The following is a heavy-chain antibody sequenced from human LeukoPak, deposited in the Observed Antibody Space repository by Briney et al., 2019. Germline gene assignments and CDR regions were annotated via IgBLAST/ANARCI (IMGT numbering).Heavy chain of an antibody. CDR1: GFTFSSYA. CDR3: ARAQSYYYGSGSYLVY. V-gene: IGHV3-30-3*01. D-gene: IGHD3-10*01. CDR2: ISYDGSNK. Sequence: GRSLRLYCAASGFTFSSYAMHWVRQAPGKGLEWVAVISYDGSNKYYADSVKGRFTISRDNSKNTLYLQMDSLRAEDTAVYYCARAQSYYYGSGSYLVYWGQGTLVTVSS. J-gene: IGHJ4*02.